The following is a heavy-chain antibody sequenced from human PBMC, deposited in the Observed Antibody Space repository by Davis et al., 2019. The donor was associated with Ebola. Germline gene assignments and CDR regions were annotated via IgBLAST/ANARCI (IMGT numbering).Heavy chain of an antibody. J-gene: IGHJ5*02. CDR2: IYYSGST. CDR1: GGSISSSSYY. Sequence: MPSETLSLTCTVSGGSISSSSYYWSWIRQPPGKGLEWIGYIYYSGSTNYNPSLKSRVTLSVDTSKNPFSLKLSSVTAADTAVYYCARGNWFDPWGHGTLVTVSS. V-gene: IGHV4-61*01. CDR3: ARGNWFDP.